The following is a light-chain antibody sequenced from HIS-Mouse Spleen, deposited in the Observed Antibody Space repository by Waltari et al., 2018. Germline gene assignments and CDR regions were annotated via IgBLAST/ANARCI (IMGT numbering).Light chain of an antibody. Sequence: SYVLTQPPSVSVAPGTSARITCGGNHSGSNSVHWYLQKPGQAPVLVVYDDSDRPSGIPERFSGSNSGNTATLTISRVEAGDEADYYCQVWDSSSDHPGVFGGGTKLTVL. J-gene: IGLJ3*02. CDR3: QVWDSSSDHPGV. CDR2: DDS. CDR1: HSGSNS. V-gene: IGLV3-21*03.